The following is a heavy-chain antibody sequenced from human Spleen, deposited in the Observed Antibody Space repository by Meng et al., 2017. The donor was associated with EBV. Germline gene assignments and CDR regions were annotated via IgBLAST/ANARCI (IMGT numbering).Heavy chain of an antibody. V-gene: IGHV1-18*01. J-gene: IGHJ4*02. CDR3: AKERGSSWYRDY. CDR1: GYTFNTYA. D-gene: IGHD6-13*01. CDR2: ISAYDAKT. Sequence: QVQLVQSGAEMKTPGASVKVSCKASGYTFNTYAITWVRQAPGQGLEWMGWISAYDAKTKYPQRLQGRVTVTTDTSTRTAYMELRSLRSDDTAVYYCAKERGSSWYRDYWGQGTLVTVSS.